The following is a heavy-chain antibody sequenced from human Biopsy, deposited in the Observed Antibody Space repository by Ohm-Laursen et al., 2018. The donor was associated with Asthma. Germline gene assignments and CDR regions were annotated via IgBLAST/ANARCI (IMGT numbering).Heavy chain of an antibody. CDR1: GDILSSFG. V-gene: IGHV1-46*01. CDR2: INPSGGST. D-gene: IGHD1-26*01. J-gene: IGHJ4*02. Sequence: SSVKVSCKAHGDILSSFGIKWVREAPGQGLEWMGIINPSGGSTSYAQKFQGRVTMTRDTSTSTVYMELSSLRSEDTAVYYCARAGALIVGATMGYWGQGTLVTVSS. CDR3: ARAGALIVGATMGY.